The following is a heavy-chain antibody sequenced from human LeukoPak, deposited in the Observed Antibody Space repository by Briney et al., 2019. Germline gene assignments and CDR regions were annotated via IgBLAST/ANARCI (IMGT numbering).Heavy chain of an antibody. D-gene: IGHD3-10*01. CDR1: GGSISSYY. J-gene: IGHJ5*02. Sequence: PSETLSLTCTVSGGSISSYYWSWIRQPPGKGLEWIGYSYYSGSTNYNPSLKSRVTISVDTSKNQFSLKLSSVTAADTAVYYRAREGVTPPNWFDPWGQGTLVTVSS. CDR2: SYYSGST. V-gene: IGHV4-59*01. CDR3: AREGVTPPNWFDP.